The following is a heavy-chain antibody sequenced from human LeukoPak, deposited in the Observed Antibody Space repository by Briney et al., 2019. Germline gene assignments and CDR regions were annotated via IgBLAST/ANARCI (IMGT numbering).Heavy chain of an antibody. J-gene: IGHJ6*02. V-gene: IGHV4-59*01. Sequence: PSETLSLTCTVSGGSINSYYWSWIWQPPGKGLEWVGYIYYSGNTNYNPSLKSRVTISVDTSKKQFSLKLSLVTAADTAVYYCARNGAAAGNYYYYGMDVWGQGTTLTVSS. CDR2: IYYSGNT. CDR1: GGSINSYY. D-gene: IGHD6-13*01. CDR3: ARNGAAAGNYYYYGMDV.